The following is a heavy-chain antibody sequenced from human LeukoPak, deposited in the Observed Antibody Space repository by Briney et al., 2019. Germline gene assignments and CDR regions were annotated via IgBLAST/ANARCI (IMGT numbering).Heavy chain of an antibody. Sequence: SETLSLTCAVYGGSFSGYYWSWIRQPPGKGLEWIGEINHSGSTNYNPSLKSRVTISVDTSKDQFSLKLSSVTAADTAVYYCARDRGVAVVMDVWGKGTTVTVSS. CDR2: INHSGST. CDR3: ARDRGVAVVMDV. V-gene: IGHV4-34*01. J-gene: IGHJ6*04. D-gene: IGHD3-10*01. CDR1: GGSFSGYY.